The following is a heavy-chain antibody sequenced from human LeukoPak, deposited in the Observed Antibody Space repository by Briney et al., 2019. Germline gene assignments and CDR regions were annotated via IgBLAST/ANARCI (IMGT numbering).Heavy chain of an antibody. D-gene: IGHD3-10*01. Sequence: PSETLSLTCAVYGGSFSGYYWSWIRQPPGKGLEWIGEINHSGSTNYNPSLKSRVTISVDTSKNQFSLKLSSVTAADTAVYYCARPHYGSGSYGFDPWGQGTLVTVSS. CDR2: INHSGST. J-gene: IGHJ5*02. V-gene: IGHV4-34*01. CDR3: ARPHYGSGSYGFDP. CDR1: GGSFSGYY.